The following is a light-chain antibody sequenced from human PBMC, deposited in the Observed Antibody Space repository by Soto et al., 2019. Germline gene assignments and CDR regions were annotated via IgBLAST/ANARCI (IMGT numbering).Light chain of an antibody. CDR2: EVT. J-gene: IGLJ2*01. V-gene: IGLV2-14*01. CDR3: SSYRETDTVI. CDR1: SSDVGGYNY. Sequence: QSALTQPASVSGSPGQSITISCTGTSSDVGGYNYVSWHQLHPGKAPKLMVYEVTSRPSGVSNRFSGSKSGNTASLTISGLQAEDEADYYCSSYRETDTVIFGGGTKLTVL.